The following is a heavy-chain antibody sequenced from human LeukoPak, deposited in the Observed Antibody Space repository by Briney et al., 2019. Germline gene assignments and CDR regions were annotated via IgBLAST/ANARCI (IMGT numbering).Heavy chain of an antibody. V-gene: IGHV4-59*08. D-gene: IGHD4-23*01. J-gene: IGHJ3*02. CDR3: ARSPMNSAFRGFDI. CDR1: GGSISSSY. Sequence: PSETLSLTCTVSGGSISSSYWSWIRQPPGKGLEWIGYISYSGDTNYNPSLKSRVTISVDTSKNQFSLKLSSVTAADTAVYSRARSPMNSAFRGFDIWGQGTMVTVSS. CDR2: ISYSGDT.